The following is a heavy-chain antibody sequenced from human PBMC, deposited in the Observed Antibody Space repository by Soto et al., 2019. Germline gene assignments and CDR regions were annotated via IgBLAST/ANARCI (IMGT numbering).Heavy chain of an antibody. CDR3: AKDGWRFDIAADY. J-gene: IGHJ4*02. CDR1: GFTFSSYG. V-gene: IGHV3-30*18. Sequence: GGSLRLSCAASGFTFSSYGMHWVRQAPGKGLEWVAVISYDGSNKYYADSVKGRFTISRDNSKNTLYLQMNSLRAEDTAVYYCAKDGWRFDIAADYWGQGTLVTVSS. CDR2: ISYDGSNK. D-gene: IGHD6-13*01.